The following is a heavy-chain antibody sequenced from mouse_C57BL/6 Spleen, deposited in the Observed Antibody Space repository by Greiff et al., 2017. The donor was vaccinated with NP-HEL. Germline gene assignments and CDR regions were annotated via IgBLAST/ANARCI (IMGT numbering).Heavy chain of an antibody. Sequence: QVQLQQSGAELVRPGASVTLSCKASGYTFTDYEMHWVKQTPVHGLEWIGAIDPETGGTAYNQKFKGKAILTADKSSSTAYMELRSLTSEDSAVYYCTRGLIFTTVVATKDYFDYWGQGTTLTVSS. CDR2: IDPETGGT. V-gene: IGHV1-15*01. D-gene: IGHD1-1*01. J-gene: IGHJ2*01. CDR3: TRGLIFTTVVATKDYFDY. CDR1: GYTFTDYE.